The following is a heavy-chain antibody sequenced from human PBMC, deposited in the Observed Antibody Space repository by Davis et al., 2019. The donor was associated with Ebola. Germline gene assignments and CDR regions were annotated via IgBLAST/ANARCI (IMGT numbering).Heavy chain of an antibody. D-gene: IGHD4-17*01. J-gene: IGHJ5*02. V-gene: IGHV4-34*01. Sequence: MPSETLSLTCAVYGGSFSGYYWSWIRQRPGKGLEWIGEINHSGSTNYNPSLKSRVTISVDTSKNQFSLKLSSVTAADTAVYYCARVHSDYGDYFWFDPWGQGTLVTVSS. CDR3: ARVHSDYGDYFWFDP. CDR1: GGSFSGYY. CDR2: INHSGST.